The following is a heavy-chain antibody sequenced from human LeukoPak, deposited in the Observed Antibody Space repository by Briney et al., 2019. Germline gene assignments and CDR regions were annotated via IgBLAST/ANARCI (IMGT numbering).Heavy chain of an antibody. CDR1: GYSISSGYY. V-gene: IGHV4-38-2*02. J-gene: IGHJ5*02. CDR3: ARDIRLWHQSGFDP. Sequence: SETLSLTCTVSGYSISSGYYWGWIRQPPGKGLEWIGSIYHSGSTYYNPSLKSRVTISVDTSKNQFSLKLSSVTAADTAVYYCARDIRLWHQSGFDPWGQGTLVTVSS. CDR2: IYHSGST. D-gene: IGHD5-18*01.